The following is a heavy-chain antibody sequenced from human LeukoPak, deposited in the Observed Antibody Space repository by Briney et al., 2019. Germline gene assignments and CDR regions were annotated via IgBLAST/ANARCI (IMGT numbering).Heavy chain of an antibody. V-gene: IGHV3-7*01. J-gene: IGHJ4*02. CDR1: GFTFSSYW. Sequence: GGSLRLSCAASGFTFSSYWMSWVRQAPGKGLEWVANIKQDGSEKYYVDSVKGRFTISRDSSKNMVYLQMNSLRAEDTAVYYCARDAYSRWVDYWGQGTLVTVSS. CDR3: ARDAYSRWVDY. D-gene: IGHD3-22*01. CDR2: IKQDGSEK.